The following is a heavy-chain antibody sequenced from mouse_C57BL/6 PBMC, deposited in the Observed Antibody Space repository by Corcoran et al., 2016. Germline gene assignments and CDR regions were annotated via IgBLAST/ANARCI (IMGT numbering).Heavy chain of an antibody. CDR3: ARGRGPLLPLYYYAMDY. CDR2: INPYNGGT. CDR1: GYTFTDYY. V-gene: IGHV1-19*01. D-gene: IGHD1-2*01. Sequence: EVQLQPSGPVLVKPGASVKMSCKASGYTFTDYYMNWVKQSHGKSLEWIGVINPYNGGTSYNQKFKGKDTLTVDKSSSTAYMELNSLTSEDSAVYYCARGRGPLLPLYYYAMDYWGQGTSVTVSS. J-gene: IGHJ4*01.